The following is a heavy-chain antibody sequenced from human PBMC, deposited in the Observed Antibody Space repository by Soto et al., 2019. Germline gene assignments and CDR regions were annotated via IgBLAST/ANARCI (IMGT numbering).Heavy chain of an antibody. J-gene: IGHJ4*02. Sequence: QLQLQESGSGLVKPSQTLSLTCAVSGGSISSGGYSWSWIRQPPGKGLEWIGYIYHSGSTYYNPPLKIRVTLSVARSKNQFSLKLSSVTAADTAVYYCAAGGGLPRYYWGQGTLVTVSS. D-gene: IGHD5-12*01. CDR3: AAGGGLPRYY. V-gene: IGHV4-30-2*01. CDR1: GGSISSGGYS. CDR2: IYHSGST.